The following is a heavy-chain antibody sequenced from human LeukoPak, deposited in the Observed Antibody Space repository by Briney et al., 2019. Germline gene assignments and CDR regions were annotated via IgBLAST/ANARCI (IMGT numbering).Heavy chain of an antibody. CDR3: ASSGVTSYYFDY. Sequence: ASVKVSCKASGYTFTSYDINWVRQATGQGLEWMGWMNPNSGNTGYAQKFQGRVTMTRNTSISTAYMELSSLRSEDTAVYYCASSGVTSYYFDYWGQGTLVTVSS. D-gene: IGHD4-11*01. CDR1: GYTFTSYD. V-gene: IGHV1-8*01. CDR2: MNPNSGNT. J-gene: IGHJ4*02.